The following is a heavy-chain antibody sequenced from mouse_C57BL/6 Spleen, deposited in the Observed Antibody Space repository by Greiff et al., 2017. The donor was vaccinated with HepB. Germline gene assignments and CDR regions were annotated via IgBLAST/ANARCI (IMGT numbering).Heavy chain of an antibody. CDR1: GYTFTDYN. CDR2: INPNNGGT. V-gene: IGHV1-18*01. J-gene: IGHJ2*01. CDR3: ARSRGTRGYD. D-gene: IGHD2-2*01. Sequence: EVQLQQSGPELVKPGASVKIPCKASGYTFTDYNMDWVKQSHGQSLEWIGAINPNNGGTIYNQKFKGKATLTVDKSSSTAYMELRSLTSEDTAVYYCARSRGTRGYDWGQGTTLTVSS.